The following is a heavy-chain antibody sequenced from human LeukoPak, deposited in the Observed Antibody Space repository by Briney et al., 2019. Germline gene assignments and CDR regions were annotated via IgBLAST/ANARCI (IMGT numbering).Heavy chain of an antibody. CDR3: ARGRYSAGDNWFDP. CDR1: GGSITSSY. D-gene: IGHD3-9*01. J-gene: IGHJ5*02. Sequence: PSETLSLTCTVSGGSITSSYWSWIRQSPGKGLEWIGYIYYTGSTNYNPSLKSRVTMLIDTSKNQFSLKLSSVTAADTAVYYCARGRYSAGDNWFDPWGQGTLVTVSS. CDR2: IYYTGST. V-gene: IGHV4-59*01.